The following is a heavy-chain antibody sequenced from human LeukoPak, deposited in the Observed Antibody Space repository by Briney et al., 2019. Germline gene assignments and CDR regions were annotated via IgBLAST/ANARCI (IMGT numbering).Heavy chain of an antibody. CDR2: INHSGST. CDR1: GGSFSGYY. Sequence: SETLSLTCAVYGGSFSGYYWSWIRQPPGKGLEWIGEINHSGSTNYNPSLKSRVTISVDTPKNQFSLKLSSVTAADTAVYYCARKTGYCSGGSCYRGIVYYYYYMDVWGKGTTVTVSS. V-gene: IGHV4-34*01. J-gene: IGHJ6*03. CDR3: ARKTGYCSGGSCYRGIVYYYYYMDV. D-gene: IGHD2-15*01.